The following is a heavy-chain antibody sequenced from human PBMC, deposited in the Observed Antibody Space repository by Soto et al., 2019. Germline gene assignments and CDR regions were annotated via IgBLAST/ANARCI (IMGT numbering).Heavy chain of an antibody. Sequence: GGSLRLSCIASGFTLSTYSMTWVRQAPGKGLEWLSYISKSSTTINYADSVKGRFTISRDNAKNSVYLEMSSLRDEDSAVYYCARDPPNFYYYGMDVWGQGTKVTVSS. CDR2: ISKSSTTI. J-gene: IGHJ6*02. CDR1: GFTLSTYS. V-gene: IGHV3-48*02. CDR3: ARDPPNFYYYGMDV.